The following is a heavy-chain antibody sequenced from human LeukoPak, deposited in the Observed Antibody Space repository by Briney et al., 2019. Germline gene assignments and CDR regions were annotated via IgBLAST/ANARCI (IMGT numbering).Heavy chain of an antibody. D-gene: IGHD6-13*01. Sequence: GGSLRLSCAASGFTISSYAMTLVRQAPGKGLEWVSAISSGGGSTYYADSVKGRFTISRDNSKNTLYLQMNSLRAEDTAVYSCAKDLKYSSSPLDYWGQGTLVTVSS. CDR3: AKDLKYSSSPLDY. CDR1: GFTISSYA. V-gene: IGHV3-23*01. J-gene: IGHJ4*02. CDR2: ISSGGGST.